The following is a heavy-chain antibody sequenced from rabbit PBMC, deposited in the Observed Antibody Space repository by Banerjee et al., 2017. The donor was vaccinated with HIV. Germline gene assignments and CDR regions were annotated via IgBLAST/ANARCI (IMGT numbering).Heavy chain of an antibody. J-gene: IGHJ4*01. D-gene: IGHD2-1*01. V-gene: IGHV1S40*01. Sequence: QSLEESGGDLVQPGASLTLTCTASGFSFSSSYYMCWVRQAPGKGLEWIGCIATGSSSTTYYATWVNGRFTISKTSSTTVTLQMTSLTAADTATYFCARDDYGDSYYFNLWGPGTL. CDR3: ARDDYGDSYYFNL. CDR1: GFSFSSSYY. CDR2: IATGSSSTT.